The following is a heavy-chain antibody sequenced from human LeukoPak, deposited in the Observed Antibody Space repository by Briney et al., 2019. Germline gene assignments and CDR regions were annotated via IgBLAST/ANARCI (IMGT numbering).Heavy chain of an antibody. CDR3: ARDGSYYYGSGSCKYYYGMDV. J-gene: IGHJ6*02. D-gene: IGHD3-10*01. CDR2: IYTSGST. CDR1: GGSISSGSYY. V-gene: IGHV4-61*02. Sequence: SETLSLTCTVSGGSISSGSYYWSWIRQPAGKGLEWIGRIYTSGSTNYNPSLKSRVTISVDTSKNQFSLKLSSVTAADTAVYYCARDGSYYYGSGSCKYYYGMDVWGQGTTVTVSS.